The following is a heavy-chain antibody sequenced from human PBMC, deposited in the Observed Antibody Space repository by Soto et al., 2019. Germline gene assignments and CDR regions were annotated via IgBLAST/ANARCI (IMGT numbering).Heavy chain of an antibody. CDR1: GFTFNDYW. Sequence: EVQLVESGGGLVQPGGSLRLSCVASGFTFNDYWMHWVRQAPGKGLVSVARINGDGSTTTYADSVQGRFTISRANARNTLYLHLSSLRPEDTALYYCARGYSSGPDSWGQGTLVTVSS. D-gene: IGHD6-19*01. V-gene: IGHV3-74*01. CDR3: ARGYSSGPDS. CDR2: INGDGSTT. J-gene: IGHJ4*02.